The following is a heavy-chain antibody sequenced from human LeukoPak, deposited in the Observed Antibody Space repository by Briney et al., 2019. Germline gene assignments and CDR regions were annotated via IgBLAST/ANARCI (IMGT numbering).Heavy chain of an antibody. CDR2: INPSGGST. CDR1: GYTFTSYY. V-gene: IGHV1-46*01. Sequence: ASVTVSCKASGYTFTSYYMHWVRQAPGRGLEWMGIINPSGGSTSYAQKFQGRVTMTRDTSTSTVYMELSSLRSEDTAVYYCARALEPPGSPVFFDYWGQGTLVTVSS. D-gene: IGHD1-1*01. J-gene: IGHJ4*02. CDR3: ARALEPPGSPVFFDY.